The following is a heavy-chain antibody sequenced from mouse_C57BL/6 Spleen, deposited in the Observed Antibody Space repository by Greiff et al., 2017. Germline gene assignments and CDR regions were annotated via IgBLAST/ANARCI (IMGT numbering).Heavy chain of an antibody. CDR2: FYPGSGSI. D-gene: IGHD2-4*01. CDR1: GYTFTEYT. Sequence: QVQLQQSGAELVKPGASVKLSCKASGYTFTEYTIHWVKQRSGQGLEWIGWFYPGSGSIKYNEKFKDKATLTADKSSSTVYMELSRLTSEDSAVYFGARHEEGYDYDYWYFDVWGTGTTVTVSS. CDR3: ARHEEGYDYDYWYFDV. V-gene: IGHV1-62-2*01. J-gene: IGHJ1*03.